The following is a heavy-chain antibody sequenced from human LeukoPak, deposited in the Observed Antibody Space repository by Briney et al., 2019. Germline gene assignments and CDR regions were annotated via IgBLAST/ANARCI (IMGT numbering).Heavy chain of an antibody. D-gene: IGHD3-10*01. Sequence: HPGGSLRLSCVASGFSLSNFQMYWVRQAPGKGLEWVSIISLDGSTEFYADSVKGRFTISRDTASNTMHLEMNNLRTEDTAVYYCAKDRNYYGSGSFDPWGQGTLVTVSS. J-gene: IGHJ5*02. CDR3: AKDRNYYGSGSFDP. CDR1: GFSLSNFQ. CDR2: ISLDGSTE. V-gene: IGHV3-30-3*01.